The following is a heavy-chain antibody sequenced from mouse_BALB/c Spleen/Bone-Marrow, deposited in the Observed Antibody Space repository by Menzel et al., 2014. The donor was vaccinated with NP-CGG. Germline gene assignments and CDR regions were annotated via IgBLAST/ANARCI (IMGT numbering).Heavy chain of an antibody. V-gene: IGHV1-66*01. J-gene: IGHJ3*01. CDR2: IFPGSGNT. CDR1: GYSFTSYY. CDR3: ARVHYRYEDWFAY. D-gene: IGHD2-14*01. Sequence: QVQLQQSGPELVKPGASVKISCKASGYSFTSYYIHWVKQRPGQGLEWIGWIFPGSGNTKYNEKFKGKATLTADTSSSTAYMQLSSLTSEDSAVYFCARVHYRYEDWFAYWGQGTLVTVSA.